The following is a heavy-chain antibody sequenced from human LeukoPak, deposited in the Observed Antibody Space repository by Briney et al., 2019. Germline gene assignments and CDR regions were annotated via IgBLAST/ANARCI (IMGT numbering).Heavy chain of an antibody. CDR3: ARVPPRSSGWFFFDY. Sequence: PSETLSLTCTVSGGSISSYYWSWIRQPPGRGLEWIGHIYYSGSTNYNPSLKSRVTISVGTSKNQFSLKLNSVTAADTAVYYCARVPPRSSGWFFFDYWGQGTLVTVSS. V-gene: IGHV4-59*01. D-gene: IGHD6-19*01. J-gene: IGHJ4*02. CDR2: IYYSGST. CDR1: GGSISSYY.